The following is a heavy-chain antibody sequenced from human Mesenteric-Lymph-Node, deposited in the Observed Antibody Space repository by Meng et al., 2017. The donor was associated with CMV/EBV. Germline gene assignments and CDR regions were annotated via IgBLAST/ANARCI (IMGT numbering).Heavy chain of an antibody. CDR2: IGTAGDT. D-gene: IGHD3-16*01. CDR3: ARGRVGDAFDI. Sequence: GGSLRLSCAASGFSFISYGMHWVRQATGKGLEWVSAIGTAGDTYYPGSVKGRFTISRENAKNSLYLQMNSLRAGDTAVYYCARGRVGDAFDIWGQGTMVTVSS. V-gene: IGHV3-13*01. J-gene: IGHJ3*02. CDR1: GFSFISYG.